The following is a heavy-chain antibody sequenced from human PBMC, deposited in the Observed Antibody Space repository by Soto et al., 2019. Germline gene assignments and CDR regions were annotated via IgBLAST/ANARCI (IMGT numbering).Heavy chain of an antibody. J-gene: IGHJ6*02. CDR1: GGSISSYY. CDR3: ARVYRYYDILTGYYYYYYGMDV. V-gene: IGHV4-4*07. D-gene: IGHD3-9*01. CDR2: IYTSGST. Sequence: SETLSLTCTVSGGSISSYYWSWIRQPAGKGLEWIGRIYTSGSTNYNPSLKSRVTMSVDTSKNQFSLKLSSVTAADTAVYYCARVYRYYDILTGYYYYYYGMDVWGQGTTVTVSS.